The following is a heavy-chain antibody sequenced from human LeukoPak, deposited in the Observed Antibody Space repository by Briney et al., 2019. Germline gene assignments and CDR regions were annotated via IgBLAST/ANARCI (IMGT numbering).Heavy chain of an antibody. CDR2: ISSSSSYI. CDR3: ARVGATVLFGVQY. D-gene: IGHD1-26*01. V-gene: IGHV3-21*01. Sequence: PGGSLRLSCAASGFTFSSYSMNWVRQAPGKGLEWVSSISSSSSYIYYADSVKGRFTISRDNAKNSLYLQMNSLRAEDTAVYYCARVGATVLFGVQYWGQRTLVTVSS. CDR1: GFTFSSYS. J-gene: IGHJ4*02.